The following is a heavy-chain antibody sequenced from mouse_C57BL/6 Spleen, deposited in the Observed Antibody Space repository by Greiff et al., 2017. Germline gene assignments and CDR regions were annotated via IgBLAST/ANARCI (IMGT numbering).Heavy chain of an antibody. CDR1: GYTFTDYY. CDR2: INPNNGGT. CDR3: ARRVQYYDYDDGGFAY. J-gene: IGHJ3*01. D-gene: IGHD2-4*01. Sequence: VQLQQSGPELVKPGASVKISCKASGYTFTDYYMNWVKQSHGKSLEWIGDINPNNGGTSYNQKFKGKATLTVDKSSSTAYMELRSLTSEDSAVYYGARRVQYYDYDDGGFAYWGTGTLVTVSA. V-gene: IGHV1-26*01.